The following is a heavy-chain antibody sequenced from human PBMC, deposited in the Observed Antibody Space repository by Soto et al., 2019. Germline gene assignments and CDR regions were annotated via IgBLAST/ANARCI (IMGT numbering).Heavy chain of an antibody. Sequence: GGSLRLSCAASGFTFSSYAMSWVRQAPGKGLEWVSAISGSGGSTYYADSVKGRFTISRDNSKNTLYLQMNSLRAEDTAVYYCAALVVPAALYYYDMDVWGKGTTVTVSS. V-gene: IGHV3-23*01. CDR1: GFTFSSYA. CDR2: ISGSGGST. CDR3: AALVVPAALYYYDMDV. J-gene: IGHJ6*03. D-gene: IGHD2-2*01.